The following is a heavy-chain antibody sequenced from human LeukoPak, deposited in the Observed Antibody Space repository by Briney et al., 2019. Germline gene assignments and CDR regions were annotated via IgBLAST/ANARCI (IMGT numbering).Heavy chain of an antibody. Sequence: GAAVKVSCKASGYTLISYCISWVRQAPGQGLEWMGWISAYNRNTNYPQKLQGRATMTIDISMPRAYMELRSLRSDGTAVYYCAREGGSSGWPDYWGQGTLVTVSS. CDR2: ISAYNRNT. CDR1: GYTLISYC. J-gene: IGHJ4*02. D-gene: IGHD6-19*01. V-gene: IGHV1-18*01. CDR3: AREGGSSGWPDY.